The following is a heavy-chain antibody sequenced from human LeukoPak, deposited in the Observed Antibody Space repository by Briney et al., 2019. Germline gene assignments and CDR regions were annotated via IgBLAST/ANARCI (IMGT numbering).Heavy chain of an antibody. CDR3: ARDGDYYGSGNFDY. D-gene: IGHD3-10*01. CDR1: GYTFTNYD. J-gene: IGHJ4*02. CDR2: MNPNSGNT. Sequence: GASVKVSCKTSGYTFTNYDINWVRQATGQGLEWMGWMNPNSGNTGYAQKFQGRVTITRDTSISTAYMELSSLRSEDTAVYYCARDGDYYGSGNFDYWGQGTLATVSS. V-gene: IGHV1-8*03.